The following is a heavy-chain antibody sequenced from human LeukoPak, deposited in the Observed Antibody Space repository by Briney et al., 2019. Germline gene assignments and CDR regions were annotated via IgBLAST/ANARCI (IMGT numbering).Heavy chain of an antibody. CDR1: GFTFSTYA. V-gene: IGHV3-23*01. J-gene: IGHJ4*02. CDR2: ISGSGGAT. CDR3: AKMRRGWGLFDS. D-gene: IGHD6-19*01. Sequence: QTGGSLRLSCAASGFTFSTYAMSWVRQAPGKGLEWVARISGSGGATYYADSVRGRFTLSRDNSENTVHMQMKSLTAEDTATYYCAKMRRGWGLFDSWGQGTLVTVSS.